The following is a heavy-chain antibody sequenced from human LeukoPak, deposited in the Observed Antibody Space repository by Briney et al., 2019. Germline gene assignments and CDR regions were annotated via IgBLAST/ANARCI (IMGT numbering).Heavy chain of an antibody. CDR3: ASPQWELWHRLWGIDY. J-gene: IGHJ4*02. D-gene: IGHD1-26*01. CDR1: GFTVSSNY. CDR2: IYSGGST. Sequence: PGGSLRLSCAASGFTVSSNYMSWVRQAPGKGLEWVSVIYSGGSTYYADSVKGRFTISRDNSKNTLYLQMNSLRADDTAVYYCASPQWELWHRLWGIDYWGQGTLVTVSS. V-gene: IGHV3-53*01.